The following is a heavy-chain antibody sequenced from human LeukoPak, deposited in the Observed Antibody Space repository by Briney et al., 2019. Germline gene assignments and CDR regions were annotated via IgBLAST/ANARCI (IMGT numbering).Heavy chain of an antibody. D-gene: IGHD3-22*01. Sequence: NPSETLSLTCAVYGGSFSGYYWSWIRQPPGMGLEWIGEINHSGSTNYNPSLKSRVTISVDTSKNQFSLKLSSVTAADTAVYYCAREDYYDSSGYPDAFDIWGQGTMVTVSS. CDR1: GGSFSGYY. CDR2: INHSGST. V-gene: IGHV4-34*01. CDR3: AREDYYDSSGYPDAFDI. J-gene: IGHJ3*02.